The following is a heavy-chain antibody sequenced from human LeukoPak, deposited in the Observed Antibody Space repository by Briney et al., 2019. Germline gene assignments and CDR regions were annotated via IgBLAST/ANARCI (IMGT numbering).Heavy chain of an antibody. CDR3: TRASVAGRRFDY. Sequence: ASVKVSCKASGYTFTSYYMHWVRQAPGQGLEWMGIINPSGGSTTYAQKFQGRVTMTRDTSTGTVYMELSSLRSEDTAVYYCTRASVAGRRFDYWGQGTLVTASS. CDR2: INPSGGST. J-gene: IGHJ4*02. D-gene: IGHD6-19*01. V-gene: IGHV1-46*03. CDR1: GYTFTSYY.